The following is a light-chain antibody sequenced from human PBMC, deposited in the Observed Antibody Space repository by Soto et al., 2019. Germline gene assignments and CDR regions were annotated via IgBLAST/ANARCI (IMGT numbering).Light chain of an antibody. V-gene: IGLV2-14*01. CDR1: SSDVGGYNY. CDR3: SSYTISTALV. J-gene: IGLJ1*01. CDR2: EVS. Sequence: QSVLTQPASVSGSPGQSITISCTGTSSDVGGYNYVSWYQQHPGKAPKLMIYEVSSRPSAVSTRFSGSKSGNTASLTISGLQAEDEADYYCSSYTISTALVFGTGTKVTVL.